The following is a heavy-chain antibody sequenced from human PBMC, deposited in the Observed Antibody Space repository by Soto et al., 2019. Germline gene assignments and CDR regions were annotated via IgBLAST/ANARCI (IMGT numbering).Heavy chain of an antibody. CDR2: INTYNGNT. Sequence: QVQLVQSRGEVKKPGASVKVSCKASGYTFTRYGIGWARQAPGQGLEWMGWINTYNGNTNYAQNVQGRVTLTTDTSTSTAYMELRSLRSNDTAIYYCAMVDVYVTPSPQDVWGQGTTVIVSS. D-gene: IGHD3-16*01. CDR1: GYTFTRYG. CDR3: AMVDVYVTPSPQDV. V-gene: IGHV1-18*01. J-gene: IGHJ6*02.